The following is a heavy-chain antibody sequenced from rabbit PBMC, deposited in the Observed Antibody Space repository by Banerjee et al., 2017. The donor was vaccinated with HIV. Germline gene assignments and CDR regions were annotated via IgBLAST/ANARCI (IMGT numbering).Heavy chain of an antibody. Sequence: QQLEESGGGLVRPGASLTLTCKASGFSYSGGYDMCWVRQAPGKGLEWIACIGAGSSGTTYYASWAKGRFTISKTSSTTVTLQMTSLTAADTATYFCASHPDSSWGLWGQGTLVTVS. CDR1: GFSYSGGYD. V-gene: IGHV1S40*01. J-gene: IGHJ4*01. CDR2: IGAGSSGTT. CDR3: ASHPDSSWGL. D-gene: IGHD4-2*01.